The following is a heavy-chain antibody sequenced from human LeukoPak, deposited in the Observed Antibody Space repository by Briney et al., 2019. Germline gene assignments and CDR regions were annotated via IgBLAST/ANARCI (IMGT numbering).Heavy chain of an antibody. D-gene: IGHD6-19*01. CDR3: ARDQNNSGWYLTSVYGMDV. Sequence: GGSLGLSCAASGFTFSSYAMSWVRQAPGKGLEWVSYISSSGSTIYYADSVKGRLTISRDNAKNSLYLQMNSLRAEDTAVYYCARDQNNSGWYLTSVYGMDVWGQGTTVTVSS. CDR2: ISSSGSTI. V-gene: IGHV3-48*03. J-gene: IGHJ6*02. CDR1: GFTFSSYA.